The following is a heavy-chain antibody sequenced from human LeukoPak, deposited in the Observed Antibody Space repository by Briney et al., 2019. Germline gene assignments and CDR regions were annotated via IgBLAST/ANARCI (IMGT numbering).Heavy chain of an antibody. CDR2: IKQDGGQE. CDR1: GFTLSTYW. J-gene: IGHJ4*02. Sequence: PGGSLRLSCAASGFTLSTYWMSWVRQAPGKGLEWVAHIKQDGGQEYYVDSVRGRFTISRDNAKNSLNLQMNYLRSDDTAVYYCARGVPYPSWSGPHYSDDWGQGILVTVSS. D-gene: IGHD3-3*01. CDR3: ARGVPYPSWSGPHYSDD. V-gene: IGHV3-7*01.